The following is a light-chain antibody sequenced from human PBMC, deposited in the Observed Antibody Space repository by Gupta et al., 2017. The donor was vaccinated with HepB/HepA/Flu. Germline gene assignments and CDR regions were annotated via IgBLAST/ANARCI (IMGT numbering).Light chain of an antibody. J-gene: IGKJ4*01. V-gene: IGKV3-11*01. Sequence: EIVLTQSPATLSLSPGERATLSCRASQSVSSYLAWYQQKPGQAPRLLIYDASNRATGIQARFSGSGSGTDFTLTSSSLETEDFEVYYCQQRSNWSFGGGTKVEIK. CDR3: QQRSNWS. CDR1: QSVSSY. CDR2: DAS.